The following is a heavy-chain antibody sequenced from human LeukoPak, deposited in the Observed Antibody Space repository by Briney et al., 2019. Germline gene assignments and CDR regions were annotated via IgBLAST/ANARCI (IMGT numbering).Heavy chain of an antibody. CDR1: GFTFSNYS. D-gene: IGHD4-17*01. Sequence: GGSLRLSCAASGFTFSNYSMSWVRHAPGKGLEWVSTISGTGGTTYYADSVKGRFTISRDNSKNTLFLQFNSLRADDTAVYYCAKGRGTTVTAAANYWGQGTLVTVSS. V-gene: IGHV3-23*01. CDR3: AKGRGTTVTAAANY. CDR2: ISGTGGTT. J-gene: IGHJ4*02.